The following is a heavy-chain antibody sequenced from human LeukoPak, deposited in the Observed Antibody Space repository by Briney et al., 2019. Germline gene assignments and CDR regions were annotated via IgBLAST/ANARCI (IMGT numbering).Heavy chain of an antibody. CDR3: TRDLMDYDVSTGLHHYYMDV. V-gene: IGHV3-9*01. D-gene: IGHD3-9*01. CDR2: ISWNSGSI. J-gene: IGHJ6*02. CDR1: GFTFDDYA. Sequence: PGRSLRLSCAASGFTFDDYAMHWVRQAPGKGLEWVSGISWNSGSIGYADSVKGRFTISRDNAKNTLYLQMNTLRVEDTAVYYCTRDLMDYDVSTGLHHYYMDVWGQGTTFTVSS.